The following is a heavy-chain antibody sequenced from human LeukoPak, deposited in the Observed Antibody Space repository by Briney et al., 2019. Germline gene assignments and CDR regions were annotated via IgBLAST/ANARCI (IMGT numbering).Heavy chain of an antibody. CDR1: GYTFTGYY. V-gene: IGHV1-2*02. J-gene: IGHJ4*02. Sequence: ASVKDSCMASGYTFTGYYIHWVRPAPGQGVERMGWINPNRGGTNYAQKFQGRVTMTRDTSISTAYMELSRLRSDDTAVYYCARGWSSWPLGALYYWGQGTLVTVSS. D-gene: IGHD6-13*01. CDR3: ARGWSSWPLGALYY. CDR2: INPNRGGT.